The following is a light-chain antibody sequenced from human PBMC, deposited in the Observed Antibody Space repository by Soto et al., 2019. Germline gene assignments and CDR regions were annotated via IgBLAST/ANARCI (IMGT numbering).Light chain of an antibody. V-gene: IGKV3-15*01. CDR3: KQYNDWPPVT. CDR1: QSVSIN. CDR2: RAS. J-gene: IGKJ4*01. Sequence: EIVMTQSPATLSVSPGERATLSCRASQSVSINLAWYQQKPGQAPRLLIYRASTRATGIPARFSGSGSGTEFTLTISSLQSEDFAFYYCKQYNDWPPVTFGGGTKVEIK.